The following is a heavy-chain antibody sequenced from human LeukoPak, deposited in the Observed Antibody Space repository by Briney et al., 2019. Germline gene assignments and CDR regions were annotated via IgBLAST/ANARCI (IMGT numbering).Heavy chain of an antibody. CDR2: ISSQSSAI. J-gene: IGHJ4*02. Sequence: GRSLRLSCAASGFTFSNYPMNWVRQAPGKGLEWVSYISSQSSAINYADSVKGRFSISRDDAKNSVYLQLSSLRGEDTAVYYCARDFSSGWFDYWGQGTLVTVSS. D-gene: IGHD6-19*01. CDR1: GFTFSNYP. CDR3: ARDFSSGWFDY. V-gene: IGHV3-48*01.